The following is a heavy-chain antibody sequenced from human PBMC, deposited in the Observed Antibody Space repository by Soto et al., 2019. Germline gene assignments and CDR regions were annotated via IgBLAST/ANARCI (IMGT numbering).Heavy chain of an antibody. CDR3: ARDGCHCSSNSCSCYGMDV. CDR2: MSSDGSNK. V-gene: IGHV3-30-3*01. J-gene: IGHJ6*02. D-gene: IGHD2-2*01. Sequence: QVQLVESGGGVVQPGRSLRLSCAASGFTFSSYSMHWVRQAPGKGLEWVAVMSSDGSNKYYADSVKGRFTISRDNSKNTVYLQMNGLRAEDTDVYYCARDGCHCSSNSCSCYGMDVWGQGTTSPVSS. CDR1: GFTFSSYS.